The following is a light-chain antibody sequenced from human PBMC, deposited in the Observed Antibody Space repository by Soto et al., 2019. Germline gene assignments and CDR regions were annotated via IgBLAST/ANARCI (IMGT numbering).Light chain of an antibody. CDR3: SSYAGSNTFVV. Sequence: QSALTQPPSASGSPGRSVTISCTGTSSDVGGYNYVSWYQQHPGKAPKFIIYEVSKRPSGVPARFSGSKSGNTASLTVSGLQAEDEADYYCSSYAGSNTFVVFGGGTKLTVL. CDR2: EVS. CDR1: SSDVGGYNY. V-gene: IGLV2-8*01. J-gene: IGLJ2*01.